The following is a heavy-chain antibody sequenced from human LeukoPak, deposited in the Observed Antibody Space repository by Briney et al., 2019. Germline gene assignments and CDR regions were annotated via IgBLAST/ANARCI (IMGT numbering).Heavy chain of an antibody. CDR1: GFSLSTSGMC. CDR2: IDWDDDK. Sequence: QTLSLTCTFSGFSLSTSGMCVSWIRQPPGKALEWLARIDWDDDKYYSTSLKTRLTISKDTSKNQVVLTMTNMEPVDTATYYCARIDEYYYYMDVWGKGTTVTVSS. V-gene: IGHV2-70*11. CDR3: ARIDEYYYYMDV. J-gene: IGHJ6*03.